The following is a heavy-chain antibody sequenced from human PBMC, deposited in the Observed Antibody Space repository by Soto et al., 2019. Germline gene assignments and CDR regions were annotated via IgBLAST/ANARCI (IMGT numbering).Heavy chain of an antibody. CDR2: IIPIFGTA. J-gene: IGHJ4*02. Sequence: QVQLVQSGAEVKKPGSSVKVSCKASGGTFSSYAISWVRQAPGQGLEWMGGIIPIFGTANYAQKFQGRVTITADESTSTAYMELSSLRSEDTAVYYCAGGGYDYVWGSYRSPGFDYWGQGTLVTVSS. V-gene: IGHV1-69*12. CDR3: AGGGYDYVWGSYRSPGFDY. D-gene: IGHD3-16*02. CDR1: GGTFSSYA.